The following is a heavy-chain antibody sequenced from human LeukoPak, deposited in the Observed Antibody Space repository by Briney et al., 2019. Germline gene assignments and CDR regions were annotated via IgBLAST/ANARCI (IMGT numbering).Heavy chain of an antibody. J-gene: IGHJ6*04. CDR3: AELGITMIGGI. CDR2: ISSSGSTI. V-gene: IGHV3-11*04. Sequence: PGGSLRLSCAASRFTFGDSYMTWIRQAPGKGLEWVSYISSSGSTIYYADSVKGRFTISRDNAKNSLYLQMNSLRAEDTAVYYCAELGITMIGGIWGKGTTVTISS. D-gene: IGHD3-10*02. CDR1: RFTFGDSY.